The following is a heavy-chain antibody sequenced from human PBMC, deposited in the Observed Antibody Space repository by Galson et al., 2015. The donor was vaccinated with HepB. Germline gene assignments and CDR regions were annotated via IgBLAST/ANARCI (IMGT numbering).Heavy chain of an antibody. CDR2: INPNSGGT. CDR1: GYTFTGYY. CDR3: ARDLSVVPAAMDWYFDL. J-gene: IGHJ2*01. Sequence: SVKVSCKASGYTFTGYYMHWVRQAPGQGLEWMGRINPNSGGTNYAQKFQGRVTMTRDTSISTAYMELSRLRSDDTAVYYCARDLSVVPAAMDWYFDLWGRGTLVTVSS. V-gene: IGHV1-2*06. D-gene: IGHD2-2*01.